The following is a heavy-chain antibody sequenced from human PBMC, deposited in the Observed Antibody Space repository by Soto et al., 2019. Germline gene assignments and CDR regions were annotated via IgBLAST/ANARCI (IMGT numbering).Heavy chain of an antibody. J-gene: IGHJ4*02. Sequence: SETLSLTCAFSGGSISSTGYSLSWIRQPPGKGLEWIGYIYHTGSTYYNPSLKSRVTISLDRSKNQFSLKLSSVTAADTAVYYCARHTPAISISDHWGQGTLVTVSS. D-gene: IGHD2-15*01. V-gene: IGHV4-30-2*01. CDR3: ARHTPAISISDH. CDR1: GGSISSTGYS. CDR2: IYHTGST.